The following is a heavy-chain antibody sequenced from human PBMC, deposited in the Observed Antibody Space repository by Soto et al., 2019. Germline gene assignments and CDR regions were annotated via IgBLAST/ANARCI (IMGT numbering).Heavy chain of an antibody. CDR3: MRWGPRLLGDY. CDR2: VYYSGST. CDR1: GGSIDLYY. J-gene: IGHJ4*02. D-gene: IGHD1-26*01. V-gene: IGHV4-59*01. Sequence: SETLSLTCTVSGGSIDLYYWGWIRQPPGKGLEYIGYVYYSGSTNYSPSLKSRVTLSVDTSKNQFSLRLNSVTTADTAVYYCMRWGPRLLGDYWGQGSRVTVS.